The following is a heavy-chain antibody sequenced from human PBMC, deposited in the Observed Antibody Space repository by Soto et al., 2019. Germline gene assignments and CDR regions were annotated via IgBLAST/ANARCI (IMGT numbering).Heavy chain of an antibody. Sequence: PGGSLRLSCAASGFTFSSYAMHWVRQAPGKGLEWVSAISGSGGSTYYAESVKGRFTISRDNPKNTVYLQMNSLRAEDTALYYCAKGRSYYYYYGVDGWGQGTTLTVSS. V-gene: IGHV3-23*01. CDR1: GFTFSSYA. CDR2: ISGSGGST. J-gene: IGHJ6*02. CDR3: AKGRSYYYYYGVDG.